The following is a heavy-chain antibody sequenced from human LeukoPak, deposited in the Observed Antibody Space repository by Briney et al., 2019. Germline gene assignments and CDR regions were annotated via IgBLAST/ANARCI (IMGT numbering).Heavy chain of an antibody. Sequence: PGGSLRLSCAASGFTFSSYEMNWVRQAPGKGLEWVSYISSSGSTIYYADSVKGRFTISRDNAKNSLYLQMNSLRAEDTAVYYCAKEPRQCGADCFSLLDQWGQGTLVTVSS. V-gene: IGHV3-48*03. CDR1: GFTFSSYE. J-gene: IGHJ4*02. D-gene: IGHD2-21*02. CDR3: AKEPRQCGADCFSLLDQ. CDR2: ISSSGSTI.